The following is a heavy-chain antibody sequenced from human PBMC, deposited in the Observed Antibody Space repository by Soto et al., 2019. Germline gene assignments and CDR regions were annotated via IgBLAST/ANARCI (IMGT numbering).Heavy chain of an antibody. Sequence: EVQLLESGGGLVQPGGSLRLSCAASGFTFSSYAMSWVRQAPGKGLEWVSAISGSGGSTYYADSVKGRFTISRDNSKNTLYLQMNSLRAEDTAVYYCAKGFCVTMVRGVTDFDYWGQGTLVTVSS. CDR3: AKGFCVTMVRGVTDFDY. D-gene: IGHD3-10*01. CDR1: GFTFSSYA. V-gene: IGHV3-23*01. CDR2: ISGSGGST. J-gene: IGHJ4*02.